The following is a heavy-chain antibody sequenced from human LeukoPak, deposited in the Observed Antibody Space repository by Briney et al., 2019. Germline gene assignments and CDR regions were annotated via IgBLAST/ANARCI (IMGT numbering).Heavy chain of an antibody. D-gene: IGHD3-10*01. CDR2: IKSKGDGETT. CDR1: GLTFSGSA. CDR3: TTDLGLTMIRGVIVY. Sequence: GGSLRLSCAASGLTFSGSAMSWVRQAPGKGLEWVGRIKSKGDGETTDYAAPVKGRFSMSRDDSKATMYLQMYSLEAEDTAVYYCTTDLGLTMIRGVIVYWGQGALVTVSS. J-gene: IGHJ4*02. V-gene: IGHV3-15*01.